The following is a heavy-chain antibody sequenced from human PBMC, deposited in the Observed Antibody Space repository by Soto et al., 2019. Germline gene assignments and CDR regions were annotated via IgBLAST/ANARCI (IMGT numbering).Heavy chain of an antibody. V-gene: IGHV1-18*04. J-gene: IGHJ5*02. CDR1: GYTFTSYG. D-gene: IGHD2-2*01. CDR2: ISGYNGNT. Sequence: ASVKVSCKASGYTFTSYGIGWVRQAPGQGLEWMGWISGYNGNTNYAQKVQGRVTMTTDKSTSTTYMELRSLRSDDTAVYYCARGPRYCSTTSCFSGVTWFDTWGQGTLVTVSS. CDR3: ARGPRYCSTTSCFSGVTWFDT.